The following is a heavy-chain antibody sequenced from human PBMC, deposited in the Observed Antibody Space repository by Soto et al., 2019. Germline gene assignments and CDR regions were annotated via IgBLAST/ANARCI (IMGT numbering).Heavy chain of an antibody. CDR3: ARGGWNYGYYYYGMDV. D-gene: IGHD1-7*01. V-gene: IGHV3-21*01. Sequence: GGSLRLSCAASGFTFSSYSMNWVRQAPGKGLEWVSSISSSSSYIYYADSVKGRFTICRDNAKNSLYLQMNSLRAEDTAVYYCARGGWNYGYYYYGMDVWGPGTTVTVSS. CDR2: ISSSSSYI. J-gene: IGHJ6*02. CDR1: GFTFSSYS.